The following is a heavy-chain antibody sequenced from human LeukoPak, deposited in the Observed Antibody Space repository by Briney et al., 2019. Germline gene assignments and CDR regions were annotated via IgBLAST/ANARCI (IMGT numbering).Heavy chain of an antibody. CDR2: IDHTGST. D-gene: IGHD3-10*01. J-gene: IGHJ4*02. CDR3: ARDGRFGELPPS. V-gene: IGHV4-34*01. Sequence: SETLSLTCAVYGGSFSGYSWSWIRQPPGKGLEWIGEIDHTGSTNYNPSLKSRVTISGDTSKNQFSLKLSSVTAADTAVYYCARDGRFGELPPSWGQGTLVTVSS. CDR1: GGSFSGYS.